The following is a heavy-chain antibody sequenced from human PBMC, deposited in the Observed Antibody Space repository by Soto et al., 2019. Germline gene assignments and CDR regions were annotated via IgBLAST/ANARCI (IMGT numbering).Heavy chain of an antibody. V-gene: IGHV4-30-4*03. J-gene: IGHJ4*02. CDR3: IVGATNRHLSAY. Sequence: PSETLSLTCTVSGGSISSGDYYWSWIRQPPGKGLEWIGYIYYSGSTYYNPSLKSRVTISVDTSKNQFSLKLSSVTAADTAVYYCIVGATNRHLSAYWGQGTLVIVSS. D-gene: IGHD1-26*01. CDR2: IYYSGST. CDR1: GGSISSGDYY.